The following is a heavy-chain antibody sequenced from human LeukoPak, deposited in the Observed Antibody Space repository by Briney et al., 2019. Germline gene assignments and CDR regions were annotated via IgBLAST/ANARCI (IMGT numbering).Heavy chain of an antibody. V-gene: IGHV1-2*02. CDR1: GYTFTGYY. D-gene: IGHD6-13*01. J-gene: IGHJ6*03. CDR3: ARSSGGSSWYFSDYYYYMDV. Sequence: ASVKVSCKASGYTFTGYYMHWVRQAPGQGLEWMGWINPNSGGTNYAQKFQGRVTMTRDTSISTAYMELSRLRSDDTAVYYCARSSGGSSWYFSDYYYYMDVWGKGTTVTVSS. CDR2: INPNSGGT.